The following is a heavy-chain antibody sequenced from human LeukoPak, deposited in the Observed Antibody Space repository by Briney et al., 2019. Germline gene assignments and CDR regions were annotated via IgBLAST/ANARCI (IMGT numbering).Heavy chain of an antibody. J-gene: IGHJ4*02. CDR3: AREFEPLGSGWSLCGY. D-gene: IGHD6-19*01. CDR1: GFTSSSYA. CDR2: ISYDGSNK. V-gene: IGHV3-30*04. Sequence: GGSLRLSCAASGFTSSSYAMHWVRQAPGKGLEWVAVISYDGSNKYYADSVKGRFTISRDNSKNTLYLQMDSLRAEDTAVYYCAREFEPLGSGWSLCGYWGQGTLVTVSS.